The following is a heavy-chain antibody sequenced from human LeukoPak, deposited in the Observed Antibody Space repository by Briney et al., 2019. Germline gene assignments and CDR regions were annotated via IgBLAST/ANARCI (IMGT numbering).Heavy chain of an antibody. CDR2: IYYSGST. Sequence: SETLSLTCTVSGGSISSSSYYWGWLRQPPGTGLEWIGSIYYSGSTYYNPSLKSRVTISVDTSKNQFSLKLSSVTAADTAVYYCARNQVVAAINWFDPWGQGTLLTVSS. CDR3: ARNQVVAAINWFDP. D-gene: IGHD2-15*01. CDR1: GGSISSSSYY. V-gene: IGHV4-39*01. J-gene: IGHJ5*02.